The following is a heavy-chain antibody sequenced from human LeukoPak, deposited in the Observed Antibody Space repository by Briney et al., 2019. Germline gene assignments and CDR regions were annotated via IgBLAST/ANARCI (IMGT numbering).Heavy chain of an antibody. Sequence: ASVKVSCKASGYTFTSYGISWVRQAPGQGLEWMGWISAYNGNTNYAQKLQGRVTMTTDTSTSTAYMELRSLRSDDTAVYYCARGGLVNDYSNEPDFDYWGQGTLVTVSS. V-gene: IGHV1-18*01. J-gene: IGHJ4*02. CDR3: ARGGLVNDYSNEPDFDY. D-gene: IGHD4-11*01. CDR1: GYTFTSYG. CDR2: ISAYNGNT.